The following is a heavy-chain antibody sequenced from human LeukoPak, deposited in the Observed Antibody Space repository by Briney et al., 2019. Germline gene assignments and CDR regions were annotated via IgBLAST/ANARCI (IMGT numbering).Heavy chain of an antibody. CDR1: GLTFSSYG. CDR3: ARDNYYDSSGYYPYDAFDI. V-gene: IGHV3-33*08. Sequence: GGSLRLSCSASGLTFSSYGMHWVRQAPGKGLEWVAVIWYDGSNKYYADSVKGRFTISRDNSKNTLYLQMNSLRAEDTAVYYCARDNYYDSSGYYPYDAFDIWGQGTMVTVSS. J-gene: IGHJ3*02. D-gene: IGHD3-22*01. CDR2: IWYDGSNK.